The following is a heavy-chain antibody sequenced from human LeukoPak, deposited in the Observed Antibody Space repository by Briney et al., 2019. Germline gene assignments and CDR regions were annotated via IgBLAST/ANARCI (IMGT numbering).Heavy chain of an antibody. J-gene: IGHJ3*02. Sequence: SETLSLTCSVYGGSFSDYFWSWIRQSPVKGLEWIGEIDDGGNTNYNPSLMSRVIVSMEKSKKQFSLVMRSVAAADTAVYYCARFSRITWGDWGDAFDIWGQGTTVIVSS. V-gene: IGHV4-34*01. CDR2: IDDGGNT. CDR3: ARFSRITWGDWGDAFDI. CDR1: GGSFSDYF. D-gene: IGHD2-21*02.